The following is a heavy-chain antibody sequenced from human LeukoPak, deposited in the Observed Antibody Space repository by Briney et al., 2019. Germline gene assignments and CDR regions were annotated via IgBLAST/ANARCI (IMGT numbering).Heavy chain of an antibody. CDR3: ARLSGSYSFDI. D-gene: IGHD1-26*01. J-gene: IGHJ3*02. Sequence: GGSLRLSCAASGFTFNRYWMTWVRQAPGRGLEWVLFIYSGGSTYYADSVKGRFTISRDSSKNTLYLQMNSLRAEDTAFYYCARLSGSYSFDIWGQGTMVTVSS. V-gene: IGHV3-53*01. CDR2: IYSGGST. CDR1: GFTFNRYW.